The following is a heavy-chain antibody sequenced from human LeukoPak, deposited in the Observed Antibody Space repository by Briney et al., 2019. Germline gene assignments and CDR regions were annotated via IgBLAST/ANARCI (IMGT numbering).Heavy chain of an antibody. Sequence: PSETLSLTCTVSGGSIRSSYYYWGWIRQPPGKGLEWIGSIYDSGSTYYNPSLKSRVTISVDTSKNQFSLKLSSVTAADTAVYYCARGRRSRSSSWSNNWFDPWGQGTLVTVSS. CDR1: GGSIRSSYYY. D-gene: IGHD6-13*01. J-gene: IGHJ5*02. CDR3: ARGRRSRSSSWSNNWFDP. CDR2: IYDSGST. V-gene: IGHV4-39*01.